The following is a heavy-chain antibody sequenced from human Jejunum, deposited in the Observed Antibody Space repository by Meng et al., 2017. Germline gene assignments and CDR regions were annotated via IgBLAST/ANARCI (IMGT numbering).Heavy chain of an antibody. CDR2: IYHTGST. V-gene: IGHV4-4*02. Sequence: QAPDAGPGLVKPWGPPPLTFAGSGGFSNTNDWWGWIRQPPGKGLEWIGEIYHTGSTNYNPSLKSRVTISLDTSKNQFSLNLNSVTAADTAVYYCARGSYGDSTNPWGQGILVTVSS. J-gene: IGHJ5*02. CDR3: ARGSYGDSTNP. CDR1: GGFSNTNDW. D-gene: IGHD4-17*01.